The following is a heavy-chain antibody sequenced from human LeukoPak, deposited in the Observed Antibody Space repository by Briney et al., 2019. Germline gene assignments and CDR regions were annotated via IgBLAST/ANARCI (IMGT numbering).Heavy chain of an antibody. V-gene: IGHV3-48*01. D-gene: IGHD5-12*01. CDR3: ARDAGNSGYGCDL. Sequence: GGSLRLSCAASGFIISQYSMNWVRQAPGKGLEWVSHIRSSSETFYADSVKGRFTISRDNARNSLYLQVNNLRGEDTAIYYCARDAGNSGYGCDLWGQGTLVTVSS. CDR1: GFIISQYS. CDR2: IRSSSET. J-gene: IGHJ5*02.